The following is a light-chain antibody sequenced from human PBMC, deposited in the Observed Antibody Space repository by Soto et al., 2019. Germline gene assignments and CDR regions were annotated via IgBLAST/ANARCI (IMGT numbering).Light chain of an antibody. CDR3: QQYGSPHPYT. Sequence: EVVLTQSPGTLSLSPGERATLSCRASQSVSNNYLAWYQQKPGQGPRLLIFGSSDRATGIPDRFRGSGSGTDFTLTISGLEPEDFAVYYCQQYGSPHPYTYGQGTKLEIK. V-gene: IGKV3-20*01. J-gene: IGKJ2*01. CDR1: QSVSNNY. CDR2: GSS.